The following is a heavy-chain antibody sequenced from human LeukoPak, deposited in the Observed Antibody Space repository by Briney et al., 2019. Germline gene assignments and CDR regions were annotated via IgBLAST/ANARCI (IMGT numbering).Heavy chain of an antibody. CDR2: ISSSGSTI. CDR1: GFTFSSYE. V-gene: IGHV3-48*03. J-gene: IGHJ4*02. Sequence: GGSLRLSCAASGFTFSSYERNWVRQAPGKGLEWVSNISSSGSTIYYADSVKGRFTISRDNAKNSLYLQMNSLRAEDTAVYYCARAGDTYYDILTGYYDYWGQGTLVTVSS. CDR3: ARAGDTYYDILTGYYDY. D-gene: IGHD3-9*01.